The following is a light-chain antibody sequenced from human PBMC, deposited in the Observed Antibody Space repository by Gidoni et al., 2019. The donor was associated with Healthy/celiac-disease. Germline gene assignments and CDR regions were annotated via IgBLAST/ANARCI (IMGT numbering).Light chain of an antibody. V-gene: IGKV2-30*01. CDR3: MQGTHWPPIT. CDR2: KVS. Sequence: EVVMTQSPLSLPVTLGQPASISFRSSQSLVYSDGNTYLNWFQQRPGQSPSLLIYKVSNRYSGVPDRFSGIGSGTDFTLKISRVEAEDFGFYYCMQGTHWPPITFGQGTRLELK. J-gene: IGKJ5*01. CDR1: QSLVYSDGNTY.